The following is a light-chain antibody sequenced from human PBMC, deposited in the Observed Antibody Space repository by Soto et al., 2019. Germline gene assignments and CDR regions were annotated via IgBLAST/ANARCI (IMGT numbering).Light chain of an antibody. V-gene: IGLV2-23*02. CDR1: SSDVGSYNL. CDR2: EVS. J-gene: IGLJ1*01. Sequence: QSVLTQPASVSGSPGQSITISCTGTSSDVGSYNLVSRYQQHPGKAPKLMIYEVSKRPSGVSNRFSGSKSGNTASLTISGFQAEDEADYYCCSYAGSSTPLIFGTGTKVTVL. CDR3: CSYAGSSTPLI.